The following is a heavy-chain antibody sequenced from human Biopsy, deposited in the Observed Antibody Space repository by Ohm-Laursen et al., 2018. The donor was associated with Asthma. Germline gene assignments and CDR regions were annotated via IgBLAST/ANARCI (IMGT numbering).Heavy chain of an antibody. CDR1: GGSISSGGYY. D-gene: IGHD3-9*01. CDR2: IYYSGST. Sequence: SQTLSLTWTVSGGSISSGGYYWSWIRQHPGKGLEWIGYIYYSGSTYYNPSLKSRVTISVDTSKNKFSLKLSSVTAADTAVYYCARVPHYDILTGFTLRYYYGMDVWGQGTTVTVSS. V-gene: IGHV4-31*02. J-gene: IGHJ6*02. CDR3: ARVPHYDILTGFTLRYYYGMDV.